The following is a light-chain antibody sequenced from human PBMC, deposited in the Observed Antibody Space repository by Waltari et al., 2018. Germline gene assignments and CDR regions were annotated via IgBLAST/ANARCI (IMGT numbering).Light chain of an antibody. J-gene: IGKJ1*01. V-gene: IGKV1-5*03. CDR1: QSITNW. CDR3: QQYDNYGT. CDR2: RAS. Sequence: DIQMTQSPTTLSASVGDRVTITCRAIQSITNWLAWYQQKAGKAPKLLIYRASNLESGVPSWFSSSVAGTEFTLTISSLQPDYFATYYCQQYDNYGTFGQGTKVEIK.